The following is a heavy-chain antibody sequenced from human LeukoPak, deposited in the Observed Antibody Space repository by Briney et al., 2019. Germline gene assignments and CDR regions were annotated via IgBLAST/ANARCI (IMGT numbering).Heavy chain of an antibody. CDR3: ATYSSLNRREFQY. CDR2: IRYDGSNK. D-gene: IGHD3-22*01. CDR1: GFTFSSYG. Sequence: GGSLRLSCAASGFTFSSYGMHWVRQAPGKGLEWVAFIRYDGSNKYYADSVKGRFTISRDNSKNTLYLQMNSLRAEDTAAYYCATYSSLNRREFQYWGQGTLLTVSS. J-gene: IGHJ1*01. V-gene: IGHV3-30*02.